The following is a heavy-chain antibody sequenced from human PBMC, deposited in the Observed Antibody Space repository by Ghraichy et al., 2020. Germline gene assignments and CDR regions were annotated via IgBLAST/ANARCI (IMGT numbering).Heavy chain of an antibody. J-gene: IGHJ6*02. CDR1: GFPFSGSA. V-gene: IGHV3-73*01. CDR3: TAGYSSTYGMDV. Sequence: GESLNISCAASGFPFSGSAMHWVRQASGKGLEWVGRIRTKPNNYATSYAASVKGRFTISRDDSENTAYLQVNSLKTEDTAVYYCTAGYSSTYGMDVWGQGTTVTVSS. CDR2: IRTKPNNYAT. D-gene: IGHD6-13*01.